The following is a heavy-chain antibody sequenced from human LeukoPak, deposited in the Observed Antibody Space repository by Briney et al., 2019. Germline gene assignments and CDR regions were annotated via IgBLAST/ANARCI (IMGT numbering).Heavy chain of an antibody. D-gene: IGHD1-7*01. CDR2: INDSGRT. CDR1: GGSFSNYY. CDR3: ARRWNYGRNYYIDV. V-gene: IGHV4-34*01. J-gene: IGHJ6*03. Sequence: SETLSLTCAVYGGSFSNYYWSWIRQPPGKGLEWIGEINDSGRTNHNPSLMSRVTVSVDTSKNQFSLRLTSVTATDTAVYYCARRWNYGRNYYIDVWGNGATVSVSS.